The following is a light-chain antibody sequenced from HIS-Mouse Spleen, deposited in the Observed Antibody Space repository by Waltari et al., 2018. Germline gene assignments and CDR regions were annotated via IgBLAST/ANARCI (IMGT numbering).Light chain of an antibody. CDR3: SSYTSSSPYVV. J-gene: IGLJ2*01. Sequence: QSALTQPASVSGSPGQSITISCTGTRRDVGGYNYVSWYQQHPGNAPKLMIYEVSNRPSGVSNRFSGSKSGNTASLTISGLQAEDEADYYCSSYTSSSPYVVFGGGTKLTVL. CDR2: EVS. V-gene: IGLV2-14*01. CDR1: RRDVGGYNY.